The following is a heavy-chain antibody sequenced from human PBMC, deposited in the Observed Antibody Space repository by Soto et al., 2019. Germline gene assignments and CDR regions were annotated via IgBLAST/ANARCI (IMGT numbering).Heavy chain of an antibody. CDR1: GFTFSSYG. Sequence: GGSLRLSCAASGFTFSSYGMHWVRQAPGKGLEWVAVISYDGSNKYYADSVKGRFTISRDNSKNTLYLQMNSLRAEDTAVYYCAKEIAAAGTLVYYYYYYGMDVWGQGTTVTVSS. D-gene: IGHD6-13*01. CDR3: AKEIAAAGTLVYYYYYYGMDV. CDR2: ISYDGSNK. J-gene: IGHJ6*02. V-gene: IGHV3-30*18.